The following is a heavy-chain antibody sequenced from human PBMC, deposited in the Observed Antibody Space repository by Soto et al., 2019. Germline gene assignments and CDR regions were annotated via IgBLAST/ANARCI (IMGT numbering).Heavy chain of an antibody. CDR2: ISYDGSNK. V-gene: IGHV3-30*18. D-gene: IGHD6-6*01. CDR1: GFTFSSYG. J-gene: IGHJ4*02. Sequence: GGSLRLSCAASGFTFSSYGMHWVRQAPGKGLEWVAVISYDGSNKYYADSVKGRFTISRDNSKNMLYLQMNSLRAEDTAVYYCAKDLQEDSSSPLFDYWGQGTLVTVSS. CDR3: AKDLQEDSSSPLFDY.